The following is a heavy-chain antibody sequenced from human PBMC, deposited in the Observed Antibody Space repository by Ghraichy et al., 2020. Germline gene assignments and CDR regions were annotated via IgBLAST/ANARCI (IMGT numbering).Heavy chain of an antibody. CDR3: ARDREGGKVTSHYYYYYGMDV. J-gene: IGHJ6*02. CDR2: ISSSSSYI. CDR1: GFTFSSYS. D-gene: IGHD4-17*01. Sequence: GGSLRLSCAASGFTFSSYSMNWVRQAPGKGLEWVSSISSSSSYIYYADSVKGRFTISRDNAKNSLYLQMNSLRAEDTAVYYCARDREGGKVTSHYYYYYGMDVWGQGTTVTVSS. V-gene: IGHV3-21*01.